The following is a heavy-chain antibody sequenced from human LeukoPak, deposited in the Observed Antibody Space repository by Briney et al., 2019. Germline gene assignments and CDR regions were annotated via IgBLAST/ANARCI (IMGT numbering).Heavy chain of an antibody. D-gene: IGHD3-3*01. CDR2: ISYDGSNK. CDR1: GFTFSSYG. V-gene: IGHV3-30*18. Sequence: GGSLRLSCAASGFTFSSYGMHWVRQAPGKGLEWVAVISYDGSNKYYADSVKGRFTISRDNSKNTLYLQMNSLRAEDTAVYYCAKDSSYDFWSPGDYWGQGTLVTVSS. J-gene: IGHJ4*02. CDR3: AKDSSYDFWSPGDY.